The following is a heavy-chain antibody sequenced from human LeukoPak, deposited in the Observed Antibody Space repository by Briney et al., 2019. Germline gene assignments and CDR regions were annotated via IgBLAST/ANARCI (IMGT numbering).Heavy chain of an antibody. V-gene: IGHV4-34*01. CDR2: INHSGST. Sequence: SETLSLTCAVYGGSFSGYYWSWIRQPPGKGLEWIGEINHSGSTNYNPSLKSRVTISVDTSKNQFSLKLSSVTAADTAVSYCARAIRYYYGSGSYHFYYYYYMDVWGKGTTVTVS. D-gene: IGHD3-10*01. CDR3: ARAIRYYYGSGSYHFYYYYYMDV. CDR1: GGSFSGYY. J-gene: IGHJ6*03.